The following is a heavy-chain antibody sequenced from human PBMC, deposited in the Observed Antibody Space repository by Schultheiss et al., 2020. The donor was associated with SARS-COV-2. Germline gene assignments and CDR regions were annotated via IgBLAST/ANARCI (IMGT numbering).Heavy chain of an antibody. D-gene: IGHD2-2*01. J-gene: IGHJ4*02. V-gene: IGHV1-2*02. CDR1: GFTFTSSA. CDR3: ARGPPQLVVPAAILDY. CDR2: INPNSGGT. Sequence: ASVKVSCKASGFTFTSSAMHWVRQAPGQGLEWMGWINPNSGGTNYAQKFQGRVTMTRDTSISTAYMELSRLRSDDTAVYYCARGPPQLVVPAAILDYWGQGTLVTVSS.